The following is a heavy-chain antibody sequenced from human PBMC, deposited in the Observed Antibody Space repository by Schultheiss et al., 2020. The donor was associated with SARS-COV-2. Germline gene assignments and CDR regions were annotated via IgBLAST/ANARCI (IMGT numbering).Heavy chain of an antibody. Sequence: ASVKVSCKASGYTFTGYYMHWVRQAPGQGLEWMGWINPNSGGTNYAQKLQGRVTMTTDTSTSTAYMELSRLRSDDTAVYYCATHREYCSGGSCNGAGDYWGQGTLVTVSS. CDR3: ATHREYCSGGSCNGAGDY. D-gene: IGHD2-15*01. CDR1: GYTFTGYY. V-gene: IGHV1-2*02. CDR2: INPNSGGT. J-gene: IGHJ4*02.